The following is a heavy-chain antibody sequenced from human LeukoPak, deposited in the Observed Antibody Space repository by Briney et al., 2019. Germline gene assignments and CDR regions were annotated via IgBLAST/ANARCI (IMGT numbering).Heavy chain of an antibody. D-gene: IGHD4-17*01. V-gene: IGHV3-53*01. CDR3: AKGQAGDYEPFDY. Sequence: GGSLRLSCAASGLTVSSNYMSWVRQAPGKGLEWVSSISSSSYIYYADSVKGRFTISRDNSKNTLYLQMNSLRAEDTAVYYCAKGQAGDYEPFDYWGQGTLVTVSS. J-gene: IGHJ4*02. CDR1: GLTVSSNY. CDR2: ISSSSYI.